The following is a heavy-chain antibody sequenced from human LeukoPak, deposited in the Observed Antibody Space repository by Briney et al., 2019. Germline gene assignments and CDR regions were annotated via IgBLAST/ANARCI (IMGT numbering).Heavy chain of an antibody. CDR2: ISAYNGNT. J-gene: IGHJ4*01. CDR1: GYTFTSHG. D-gene: IGHD5-24*01. V-gene: IGHV1-18*01. CDR3: VTDPYTTTDDNNFEPQGAY. Sequence: ASVKVSCKASGYTFTSHGISWVRQAPGQGLEWMGWISAYNGNTNYAQKLQGRVTMTTDTSTSTAYMELRSLRSDDTAVYYCVTDPYTTTDDNNFEPQGAYWGQGTLVTVSS.